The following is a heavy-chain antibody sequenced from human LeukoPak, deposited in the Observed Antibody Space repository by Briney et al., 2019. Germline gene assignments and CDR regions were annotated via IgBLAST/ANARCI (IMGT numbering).Heavy chain of an antibody. CDR2: INSRGNTK. D-gene: IGHD1-1*01. CDR3: ARDQNWSPDW. J-gene: IGHJ4*02. Sequence: GGSLRLSCAASGFTFSTYEMNWVRQAPGKGLEWVSYINSRGNTKHYSDSVSVRFTVSRDNAKNSLYLQMNSLRAEDTAMYYCARDQNWSPDWWGQRTLVTVSS. CDR1: GFTFSTYE. V-gene: IGHV3-48*03.